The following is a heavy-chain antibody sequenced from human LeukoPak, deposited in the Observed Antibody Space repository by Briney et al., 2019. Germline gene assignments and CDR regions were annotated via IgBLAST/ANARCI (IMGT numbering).Heavy chain of an antibody. D-gene: IGHD2-15*01. J-gene: IGHJ4*02. CDR1: RGSIRRSNW. V-gene: IGHV4-4*02. Sequence: SVTFSLTRAVSRGSIRRSNWWTWVRQPPGKGVAWIGGIYHSGSTNHKPALKSRFTISVDKSKNPFSLQLSSVTAADTAVYYCARVVGGSCGHFDSWGQGTLVTVSS. CDR3: ARVVGGSCGHFDS. CDR2: IYHSGST.